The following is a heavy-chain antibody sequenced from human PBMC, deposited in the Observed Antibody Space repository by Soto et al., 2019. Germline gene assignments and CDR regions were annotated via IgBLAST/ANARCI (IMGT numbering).Heavy chain of an antibody. Sequence: EVQLVESGGGLVQPGGSLRLSCAASGFTFSSYSMNWVRQAPGKGLEWVSYIGSSGSTTYYADSLRGRFTISRDNAKNSLYLQMNGLRVEDTALYYCARGRQWPIDYWGQGTLVTVSS. D-gene: IGHD6-19*01. CDR1: GFTFSSYS. J-gene: IGHJ4*02. CDR2: IGSSGSTT. CDR3: ARGRQWPIDY. V-gene: IGHV3-48*01.